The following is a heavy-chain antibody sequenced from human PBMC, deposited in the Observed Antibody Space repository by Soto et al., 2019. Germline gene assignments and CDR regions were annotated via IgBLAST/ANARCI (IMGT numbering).Heavy chain of an antibody. CDR2: INAGNGNT. Sequence: ASVKVSCKASGYTFTSYAMHWVRQAPGQRLEWMGWINAGNGNTKYSQKFQGRVTITADESTSTAYMELSSLRSEDTAVYYCAREPRTGTIDYWGQGTLVTVSS. CDR1: GYTFTSYA. V-gene: IGHV1-3*01. D-gene: IGHD1-1*01. CDR3: AREPRTGTIDY. J-gene: IGHJ4*02.